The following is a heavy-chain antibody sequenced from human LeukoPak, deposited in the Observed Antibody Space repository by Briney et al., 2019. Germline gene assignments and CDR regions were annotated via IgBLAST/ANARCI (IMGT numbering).Heavy chain of an antibody. Sequence: GGSLRLSCGTSGFSFSTYAMHWVRQAPGKGLEWVSAISGSGGSTYYADSVKGRFTISRDNSKNTLYLQMNSLRAEDTAVYYCAKVRSGGYSYGCDYWGQGTLVTVSS. CDR2: ISGSGGST. V-gene: IGHV3-23*01. CDR3: AKVRSGGYSYGCDY. CDR1: GFSFSTYA. J-gene: IGHJ4*02. D-gene: IGHD5-18*01.